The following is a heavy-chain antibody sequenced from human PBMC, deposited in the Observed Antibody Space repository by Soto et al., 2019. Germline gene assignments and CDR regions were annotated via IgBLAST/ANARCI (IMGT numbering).Heavy chain of an antibody. CDR1: GGPISSYC. D-gene: IGHD3-16*01. CDR2: FYPTGKT. CDR3: ARCGLDYGMDV. J-gene: IGHJ6*02. Sequence: QVQLQESGPGLVKPSETLSPTCTVSGGPISSYCWCWTRQPAGKGLEWIGRFYPTGKTNYNPSLQSRLTMSADTSRNKSSLNLTSVTAADTAVYYCARCGLDYGMDVWGQGTTVTVSS. V-gene: IGHV4-4*07.